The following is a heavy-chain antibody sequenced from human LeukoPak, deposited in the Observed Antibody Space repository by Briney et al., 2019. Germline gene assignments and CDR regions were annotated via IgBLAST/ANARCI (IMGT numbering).Heavy chain of an antibody. CDR1: GFTFSSYA. CDR3: PKDIRGSYYFDY. CDR2: ISGSGGST. V-gene: IGHV3-23*01. J-gene: IGHJ4*02. D-gene: IGHD1-26*01. Sequence: PGGSLRLSCAASGFTFSSYAMSWVRQAPGKGLEWVSAISGSGGSTYYADSVKGRFTISRDNSKNTLYLQMNSLRAEDTAVYYCPKDIRGSYYFDYWGQGTLVTVSS.